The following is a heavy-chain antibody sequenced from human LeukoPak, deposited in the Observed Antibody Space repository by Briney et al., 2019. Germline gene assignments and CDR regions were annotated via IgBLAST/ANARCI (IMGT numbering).Heavy chain of an antibody. CDR2: IKSKTDGGTT. V-gene: IGHV3-15*01. Sequence: PGGSLRLSCAASGFTFSNAWMSWVRQAPGKGLEWVGRIKSKTDGGTTDYAAPVKGRFTISRDDSKNTPYLQMNSLKTEDTAVYYCARGTDYGDLYYFDYWGQGTLVTVSS. D-gene: IGHD4-17*01. J-gene: IGHJ4*02. CDR3: ARGTDYGDLYYFDY. CDR1: GFTFSNAW.